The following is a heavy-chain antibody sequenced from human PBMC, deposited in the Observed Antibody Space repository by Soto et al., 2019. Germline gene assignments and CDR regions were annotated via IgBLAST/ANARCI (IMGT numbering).Heavy chain of an antibody. Sequence: EVQLVESGGGLVKPGVSLRLSCAASGFTFSSYSMNWVRQAPGKGLEWVSSISSSSSYIYYADSVQGRFTISRDNAKNSLYLHKNSLRAEDTAVYYCARDWGYYYYYGMDVWGQGTTVTVSS. V-gene: IGHV3-21*01. D-gene: IGHD3-16*01. J-gene: IGHJ6*02. CDR1: GFTFSSYS. CDR2: ISSSSSYI. CDR3: ARDWGYYYYYGMDV.